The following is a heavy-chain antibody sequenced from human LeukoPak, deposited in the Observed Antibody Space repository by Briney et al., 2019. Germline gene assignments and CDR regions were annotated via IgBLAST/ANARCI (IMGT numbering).Heavy chain of an antibody. CDR1: GFTFSNAY. V-gene: IGHV3-33*08. CDR2: HFASNK. Sequence: GGSLRLSCAASGFTFSNAYMNWVRQAPGKGLEWVAWHFASNKYYAESVRGRFTMSRDNSKSTLYLQMDSLRVEDTAVYYCARDLCSTTSCFDYWGQGTLVSVSS. CDR3: ARDLCSTTSCFDY. D-gene: IGHD2-2*01. J-gene: IGHJ4*02.